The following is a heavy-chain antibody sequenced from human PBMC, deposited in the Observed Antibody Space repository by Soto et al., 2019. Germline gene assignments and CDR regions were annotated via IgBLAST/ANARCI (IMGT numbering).Heavy chain of an antibody. CDR2: IYYSGST. CDR3: ARGGPLDTIFGVVIETHFDY. J-gene: IGHJ4*02. V-gene: IGHV4-59*01. D-gene: IGHD3-3*01. CDR1: GGSISSYY. Sequence: SETLSLTCTVSGGSISSYYWSWIRQPPGKGLEWIGYIYYSGSTNYNPSLKSRVTISVDTSKNQFSLKLSSVTAADTAVYYCARGGPLDTIFGVVIETHFDYWGQGTLVTVS.